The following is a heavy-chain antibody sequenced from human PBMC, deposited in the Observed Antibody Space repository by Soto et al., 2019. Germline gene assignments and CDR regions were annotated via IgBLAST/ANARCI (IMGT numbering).Heavy chain of an antibody. V-gene: IGHV4-59*03. CDR3: AGGASIVVATRRLMDV. J-gene: IGHJ6*03. CDR2: ICNSGTT. CDR1: GGSIRSYC. Sequence: QVQLQESGPTLVKPSETLSLTCTVSGGSIRSYCWTWIRQPPGEGLEWIGCICNSGTTNYNPSLKSRVAISIDTQKYQFSLQLSSVTVADTAFYYCAGGASIVVATRRLMDVWGKGTTVTVSS. D-gene: IGHD3-22*01.